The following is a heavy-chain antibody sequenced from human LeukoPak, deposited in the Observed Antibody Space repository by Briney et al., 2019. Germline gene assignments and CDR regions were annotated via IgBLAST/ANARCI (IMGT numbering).Heavy chain of an antibody. J-gene: IGHJ4*02. V-gene: IGHV4-34*01. CDR3: ARTRYYYNSRSYGAPYYFDY. CDR2: INHSGST. Sequence: SETLSLTCAVYGGSFSGYYWSSIRQPPGKGLEWIGEINHSGSTNYNPSLKSRVTISVDTSKNQFSLELSSVTAADTAVYYCARTRYYYNSRSYGAPYYFDYWGQGTLVTVSS. CDR1: GGSFSGYY. D-gene: IGHD3-10*01.